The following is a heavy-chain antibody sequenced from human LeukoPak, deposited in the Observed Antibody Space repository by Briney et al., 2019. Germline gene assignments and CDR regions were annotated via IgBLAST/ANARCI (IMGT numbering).Heavy chain of an antibody. J-gene: IGHJ4*02. Sequence: SQILSLTCAISGDSVSSSSSAWSWIRQSPSRGLEWLGRAYYRSKWHIDYAESVKSRITINPDTSKNEFSLQLNSVTPEDTAVYYCARNLRPDFDYWGQGTLVTVSS. CDR1: GDSVSSSSSA. CDR2: AYYRSKWHI. CDR3: ARNLRPDFDY. V-gene: IGHV6-1*01.